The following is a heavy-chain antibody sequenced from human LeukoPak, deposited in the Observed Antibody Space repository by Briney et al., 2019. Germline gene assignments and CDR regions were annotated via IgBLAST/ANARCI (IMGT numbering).Heavy chain of an antibody. D-gene: IGHD3-3*01. CDR3: ARAEGVDFWSGYPFDY. V-gene: IGHV4-34*01. J-gene: IGHJ4*02. Sequence: PSETLSLTCAVYGGSFSGYYWSWIRQPPGKGLEWIGEINHSGSTNYNPSLKSRVTISVDTSKNQFSLKLSSVTAADTAVYYCARAEGVDFWSGYPFDYWGQGTLVTVSS. CDR2: INHSGST. CDR1: GGSFSGYY.